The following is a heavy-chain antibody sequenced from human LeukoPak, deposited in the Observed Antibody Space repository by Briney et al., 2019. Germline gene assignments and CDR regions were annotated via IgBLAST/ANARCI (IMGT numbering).Heavy chain of an antibody. J-gene: IGHJ4*02. Sequence: PSETLCLTCAVYGGSFSGYYWSWIRQPPGKGLEWIGEINHSGSTNYNASPKSRVTISVDTSKNQFSLKLCSVTAGGTAVYYCARGRYGSGSYYLDYRGGYYFDYWGQGTLVTVSS. CDR3: ARGRYGSGSYYLDYRGGYYFDY. D-gene: IGHD3-10*01. V-gene: IGHV4-34*01. CDR2: INHSGST. CDR1: GGSFSGYY.